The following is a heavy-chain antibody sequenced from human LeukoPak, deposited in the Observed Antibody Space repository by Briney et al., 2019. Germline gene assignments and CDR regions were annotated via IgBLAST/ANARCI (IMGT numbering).Heavy chain of an antibody. D-gene: IGHD3-22*01. Sequence: PGESLKISCKGSGYSFTTYWIGWVRQMPGRGLEWMGIIYHGDSDTRYSPSFQGQVTISADKSISTAYLQWSSLKASDTAMYYCARQFRDSSGYYSYYFDYWGQGTLVTVSS. V-gene: IGHV5-51*01. CDR1: GYSFTTYW. CDR2: IYHGDSDT. CDR3: ARQFRDSSGYYSYYFDY. J-gene: IGHJ4*02.